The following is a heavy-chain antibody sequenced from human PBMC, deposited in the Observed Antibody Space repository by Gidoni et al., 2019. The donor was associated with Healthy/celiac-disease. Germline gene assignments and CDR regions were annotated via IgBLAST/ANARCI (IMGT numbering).Heavy chain of an antibody. J-gene: IGHJ5*02. V-gene: IGHV4-39*01. D-gene: IGHD2-21*02. CDR1: GGSISSSSYY. Sequence: QLQLQESGPGLVKPSETLSLTCTVSGGSISSSSYYWGWIRQPPGKGLEWIGSIYYSGSTYYNPSLKSRVTISVDTSKNQFSLKLSSVTAADTAVYYCASKVVTAIPHWFDPWGQGTLVTVSS. CDR2: IYYSGST. CDR3: ASKVVTAIPHWFDP.